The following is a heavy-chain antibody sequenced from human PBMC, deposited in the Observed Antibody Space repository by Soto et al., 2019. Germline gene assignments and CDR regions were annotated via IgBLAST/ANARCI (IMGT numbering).Heavy chain of an antibody. CDR3: ARGIRNYYGSDY. CDR2: INSDGSST. J-gene: IGHJ4*02. Sequence: EVQLVESGGGLAQPGGSLRLSCAASGFTFSSYWMHWVRQAPGKGLEWVSRINSDGSSTSYADIVKGRSTISRDNANNTVYLQMNSLRDADTALYYCARGIRNYYGSDYWGQGTLVTVSS. D-gene: IGHD3-10*01. V-gene: IGHV3-74*01. CDR1: GFTFSSYW.